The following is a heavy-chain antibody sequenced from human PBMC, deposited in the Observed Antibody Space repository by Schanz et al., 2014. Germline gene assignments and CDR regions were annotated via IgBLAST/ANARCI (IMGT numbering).Heavy chain of an antibody. V-gene: IGHV1-18*01. CDR3: VRDAGWAFGDYHDMDV. Sequence: QVQLVQSGGEAKKPGASATVSCKASGYTFNNHGISWVRQAPGQGLEWMGWISVYHGHTNYAEKAHGRITMTTDTTTSTAYMELRSLISDDTAVYYCVRDAGWAFGDYHDMDVWGQGTSVTVSS. D-gene: IGHD3-10*01. CDR2: ISVYHGHT. CDR1: GYTFNNHG. J-gene: IGHJ6*02.